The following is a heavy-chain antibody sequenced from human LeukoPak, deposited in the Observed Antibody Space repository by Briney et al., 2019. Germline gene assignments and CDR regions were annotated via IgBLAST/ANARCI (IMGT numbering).Heavy chain of an antibody. Sequence: GGTLRLSCAASGFTFSDSYMTWIRQAPGKGLEWVSYISSTAYTIFYADSVKGRFTISRDNAKNSLYLQMNSLRAEDTAIYYCARVDYDRSGEDANAEYFQHWGQGTLVTVSS. CDR2: ISSTAYTI. J-gene: IGHJ1*01. D-gene: IGHD3-22*01. CDR1: GFTFSDSY. CDR3: ARVDYDRSGEDANAEYFQH. V-gene: IGHV3-11*04.